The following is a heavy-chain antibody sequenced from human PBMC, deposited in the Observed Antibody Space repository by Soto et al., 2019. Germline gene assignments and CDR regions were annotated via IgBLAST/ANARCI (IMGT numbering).Heavy chain of an antibody. J-gene: IGHJ6*02. D-gene: IGHD2-2*01. Sequence: GGSLRLSCAASGFTFSNAWMNWVRQAPGKGLKWVGRIKSKNDGGTTDYAAPVKGRFTISRDDSKNTLYLQMNSLKTEDTAVYYCTTPRYCSSTSCAPWSHFPIYYYYGMDVWGQGTTVTVSS. V-gene: IGHV3-15*07. CDR1: GFTFSNAW. CDR2: IKSKNDGGTT. CDR3: TTPRYCSSTSCAPWSHFPIYYYYGMDV.